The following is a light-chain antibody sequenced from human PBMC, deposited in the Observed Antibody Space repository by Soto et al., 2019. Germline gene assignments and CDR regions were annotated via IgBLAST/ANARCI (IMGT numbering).Light chain of an antibody. CDR1: QGISSY. J-gene: IGKJ5*01. V-gene: IGKV1-9*01. CDR3: QQLNSYPVT. CDR2: AAS. Sequence: DIQLTQSPSFLSASVGDRVTITCRASQGISSYLAWYQQEPGKAPKLLIYAASTLQSGVPSRFSGSESGTQFTLTISSLQPEDFAIYHCQQLNSYPVTFGQGTRLEIK.